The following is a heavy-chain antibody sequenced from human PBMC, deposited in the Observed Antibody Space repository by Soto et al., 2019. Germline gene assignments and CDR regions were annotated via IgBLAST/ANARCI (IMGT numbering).Heavy chain of an antibody. Sequence: GGSLILSCAASGFTFSSYWMHWVRQAPGKGLVWVSRINSDGSSTSYADSVKGRFTISRDNAKNTLYLQMNSLRAEDTAVYYCARERVITALYYYYGMDVWGQGTTVTVSS. D-gene: IGHD3-10*01. V-gene: IGHV3-74*01. CDR2: INSDGSST. CDR3: ARERVITALYYYYGMDV. J-gene: IGHJ6*02. CDR1: GFTFSSYW.